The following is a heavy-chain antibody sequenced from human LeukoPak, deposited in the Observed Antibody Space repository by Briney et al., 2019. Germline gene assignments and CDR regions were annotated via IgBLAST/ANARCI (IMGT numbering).Heavy chain of an antibody. J-gene: IGHJ4*02. CDR3: ARGIPGDHPFGYLDY. CDR1: GGSISSYY. D-gene: IGHD3-10*01. V-gene: IGHV4-59*01. Sequence: SETLSLTCTVSGGSISSYYWSWIRQPPGKGLEWIGYIYYSGSTNYNPSLKSRVTISVDTSKNQFSLKLSSVTAADTAVYYCARGIPGDHPFGYLDYWGQGTLVTVSS. CDR2: IYYSGST.